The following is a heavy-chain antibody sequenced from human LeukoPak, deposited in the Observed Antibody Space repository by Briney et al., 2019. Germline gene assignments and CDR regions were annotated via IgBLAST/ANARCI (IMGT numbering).Heavy chain of an antibody. CDR3: ARDYYSDF. CDR2: ISSSSSTI. CDR1: GFTFSNFV. V-gene: IGHV3-48*02. J-gene: IGHJ4*02. Sequence: GGSLRLSCSASGFTFSNFVMHWVRQAPGKGLEWVSYISSSSSTIYYAGSVKGRFTISRDNAKSSLYLQMNSLRDEDTAVYYCARDYYSDFWGQGTLVTVSS.